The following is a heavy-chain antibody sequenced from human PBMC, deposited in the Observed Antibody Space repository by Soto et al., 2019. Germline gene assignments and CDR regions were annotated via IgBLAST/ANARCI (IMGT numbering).Heavy chain of an antibody. CDR1: GYTFTSYY. Sequence: QVQLVQSGAEVKKPGASVKVSCKASGYTFTSYYMHWVRQAPGQGLEWMGIISPSGGSTTYAQKFQGRVRMTRDTSTSTVYMELSSLRSEDTAVYYCARVYCSGGGGYGIEYWGQGTLVTVSS. CDR2: ISPSGGST. CDR3: ARVYCSGGGGYGIEY. J-gene: IGHJ4*02. D-gene: IGHD2-15*01. V-gene: IGHV1-46*01.